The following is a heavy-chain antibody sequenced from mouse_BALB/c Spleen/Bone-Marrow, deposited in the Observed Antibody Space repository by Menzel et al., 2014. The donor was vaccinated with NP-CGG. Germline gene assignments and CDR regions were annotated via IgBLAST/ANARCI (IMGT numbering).Heavy chain of an antibody. CDR1: GFNIKDTY. CDR3: ALLLRYYAMDY. V-gene: IGHV14-3*02. J-gene: IGHJ4*01. Sequence: VQLQQSGAELVKPGASVKLSCTASGFNIKDTYMHWAKQRPEQGLEWIGRIDPANGNTKYDPKFQGKATITADTSSNTAYLQLSSLTSEDTAVYYCALLLRYYAMDYWGQGTSVTVSS. CDR2: IDPANGNT. D-gene: IGHD1-1*01.